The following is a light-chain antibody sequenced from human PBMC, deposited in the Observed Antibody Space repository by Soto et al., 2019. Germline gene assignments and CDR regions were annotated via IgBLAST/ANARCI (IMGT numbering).Light chain of an antibody. Sequence: AIRMTQSPSSFSASTGDRVTITCRASQGISRHLAWYQVKPGKAPRLLIYTASYLESGVPSRFSGSGSGTDFTLTISSLQSEDFAVYYCQHYFSYPLTFFGGTKVEIK. CDR2: TAS. CDR3: QHYFSYPLT. J-gene: IGKJ4*01. V-gene: IGKV1-8*01. CDR1: QGISRH.